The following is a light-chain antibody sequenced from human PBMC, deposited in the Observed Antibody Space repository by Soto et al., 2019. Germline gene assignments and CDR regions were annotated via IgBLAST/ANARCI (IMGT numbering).Light chain of an antibody. CDR2: WAS. CDR1: QSVLSSSNNKNY. V-gene: IGKV4-1*01. CDR3: QQYSITPLT. Sequence: IVMTQSPDSLAVSLGERATINCKSSQSVLSSSNNKNYLAWYQQKPGQPPKLLIYWASTRESGVPDRFSGSGSGTDFTLTISGLQAEDVAVYYCQQYSITPLTFGPGTKVDIK. J-gene: IGKJ3*01.